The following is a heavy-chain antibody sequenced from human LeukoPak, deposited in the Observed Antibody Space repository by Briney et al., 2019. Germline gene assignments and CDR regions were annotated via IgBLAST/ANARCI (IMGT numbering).Heavy chain of an antibody. J-gene: IGHJ4*02. Sequence: PSETLSLTCTVSGGSISSSSYYWGWIRQPPGKGLEWIGSIYYSGSTYYNPSLKSRVSISVDTSKNQFSLKLSSVTAADAAVYYCARHWGELGRVDYWGQGTLVTVSS. V-gene: IGHV4-39*01. D-gene: IGHD1-26*01. CDR3: ARHWGELGRVDY. CDR2: IYYSGST. CDR1: GGSISSSSYY.